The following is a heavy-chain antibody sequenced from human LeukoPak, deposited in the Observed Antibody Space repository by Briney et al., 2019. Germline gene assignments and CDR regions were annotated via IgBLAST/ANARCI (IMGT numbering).Heavy chain of an antibody. D-gene: IGHD3-22*01. CDR2: ISAYNGNT. CDR3: ARDHGPDYYDSSGYYSPFDY. CDR1: GYTFTSYG. J-gene: IGHJ4*02. Sequence: ASVKVSCKASGYTFTSYGISWVRQAPGQGLEWMGWISAYNGNTNYAQKVQGRVTMTTDTSTSTAYMELSSLRSEDTAVYYCARDHGPDYYDSSGYYSPFDYWGQGTLVTVSS. V-gene: IGHV1-18*01.